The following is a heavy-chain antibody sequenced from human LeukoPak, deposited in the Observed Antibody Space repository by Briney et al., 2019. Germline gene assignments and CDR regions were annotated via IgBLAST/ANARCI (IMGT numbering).Heavy chain of an antibody. CDR2: IFSDGSTT. D-gene: IGHD1-14*01. CDR1: GFTFSATW. J-gene: IGHJ4*02. CDR3: ASSDRLDY. V-gene: IGHV3-74*01. Sequence: GGSLRLSCAASGFTFSATWMHWVRQAPGKGPVWVSRIFSDGSTTTYADSVKGRFTISRDNAKNTLYLQMNSLRAEDTAVYYCASSDRLDYWGQGTLLTVSS.